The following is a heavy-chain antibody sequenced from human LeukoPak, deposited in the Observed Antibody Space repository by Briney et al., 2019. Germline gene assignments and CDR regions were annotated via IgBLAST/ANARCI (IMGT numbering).Heavy chain of an antibody. CDR3: AQEYDFGSRLTDS. Sequence: PSETLSLTCTVSGGSFSGYYWNWIRQPAGQGKERMGRIYTSGYTSYNPSLNLRVPMSVAAPTNQFHLKLSPGTVPATAAAYCAQEYDFGSRLTDSWGQGNLVTVSS. V-gene: IGHV4-4*07. J-gene: IGHJ4*02. D-gene: IGHD3-3*01. CDR2: IYTSGYT. CDR1: GGSFSGYY.